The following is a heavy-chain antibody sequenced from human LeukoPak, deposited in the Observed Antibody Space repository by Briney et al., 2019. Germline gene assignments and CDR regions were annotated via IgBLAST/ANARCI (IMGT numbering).Heavy chain of an antibody. CDR3: ARGGVGGSVHY. V-gene: IGHV1-46*01. D-gene: IGHD3-3*01. CDR1: GYTFTSYY. CDR2: INPSGGST. Sequence: ASVKVSCKASGYTFTSYYMHWVRQAPGQGLEWMGIINPSGGSTSYAQKFQDRVTITRNTSISTAYMELSSLRSEDTAVYYCARGGVGGSVHYWGQGTLVTVSS. J-gene: IGHJ4*02.